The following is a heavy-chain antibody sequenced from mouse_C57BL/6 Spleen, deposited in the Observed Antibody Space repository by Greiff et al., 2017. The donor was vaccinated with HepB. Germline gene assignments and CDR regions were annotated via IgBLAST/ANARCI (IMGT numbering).Heavy chain of an antibody. CDR3: AGGDYDDVAWFAY. CDR1: GYTFTSYW. Sequence: QVQLQQSGAELAKPGASVKLSCKASGYTFTSYWMHWVKQRPGQGLEWIGYINPSSGYTKYNQKFKDKATLTADKSSSTAYMQLSSLTYEDSAVYYCAGGDYDDVAWFAYWGQGTLVTVSA. D-gene: IGHD2-4*01. CDR2: INPSSGYT. J-gene: IGHJ3*01. V-gene: IGHV1-7*01.